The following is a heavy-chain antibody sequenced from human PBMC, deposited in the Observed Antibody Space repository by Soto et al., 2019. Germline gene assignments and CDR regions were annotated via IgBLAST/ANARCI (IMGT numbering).Heavy chain of an antibody. Sequence: QVQLQESGPGLLKPSETLSLSCSVSGGSIGSNCWSWLWQPPGKGLEWIGYIYYTASTTSYNPSLKSRVTIAVDTSKNHFSLKLSSVTAADTAVYYCARHQEVRGVVARYHYYGMDVWGQGTTVTVSS. J-gene: IGHJ6*02. V-gene: IGHV4-59*08. CDR2: IYYTASTT. D-gene: IGHD3-10*01. CDR1: GGSIGSNC. CDR3: ARHQEVRGVVARYHYYGMDV.